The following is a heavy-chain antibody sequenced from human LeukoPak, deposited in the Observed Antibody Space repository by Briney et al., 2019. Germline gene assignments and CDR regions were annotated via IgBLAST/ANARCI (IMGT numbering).Heavy chain of an antibody. Sequence: SETLSLTCAVYGGSFSGYYWSWTRQPPGKGLEWIGEINHSGSTNYNPSLKSRVTISVDTSKNQFSLKLSSVTAADTAVYYCASYCSGGSCYAAFDIWGQGTMVTVSS. CDR3: ASYCSGGSCYAAFDI. D-gene: IGHD2-15*01. CDR1: GGSFSGYY. V-gene: IGHV4-34*01. CDR2: INHSGST. J-gene: IGHJ3*02.